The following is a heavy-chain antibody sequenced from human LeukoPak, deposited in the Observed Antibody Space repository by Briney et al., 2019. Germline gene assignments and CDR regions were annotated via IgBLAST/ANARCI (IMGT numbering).Heavy chain of an antibody. V-gene: IGHV1-46*01. D-gene: IGHD3-22*01. CDR2: INPGGGSR. J-gene: IGHJ4*02. CDR1: GYTSTSYY. Sequence: ASVKVSCKASGYTSTSYYMHWVRQAPGQGLEWMGIINPGGGSRSYAQKFQGRVTMTRDTSTSTVYMELSSLRSEDTAVYYCARSHSYYYDSSGYYSDYWGQGTLVTVSS. CDR3: ARSHSYYYDSSGYYSDY.